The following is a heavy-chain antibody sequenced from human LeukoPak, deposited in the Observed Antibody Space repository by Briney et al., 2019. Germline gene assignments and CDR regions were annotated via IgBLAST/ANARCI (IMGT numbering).Heavy chain of an antibody. V-gene: IGHV3-74*01. CDR3: ARDLSGGDDY. D-gene: IGHD3-16*01. CDR1: GFTFSRYW. CDR2: INEDGSTI. J-gene: IGHJ4*02. Sequence: PGGSLRLSCAASGFTFSRYWMHWVRQAPGKGLVWVSRINEDGSTINYADSVKGRLTISRDNAKNTLYLQMSSLRAEDTATYYCARDLSGGDDYWGQGTLVTVSS.